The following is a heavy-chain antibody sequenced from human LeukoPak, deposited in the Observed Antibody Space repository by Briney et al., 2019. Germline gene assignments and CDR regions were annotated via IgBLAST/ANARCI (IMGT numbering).Heavy chain of an antibody. CDR1: GFTFSSYA. CDR2: IAGSGRHT. D-gene: IGHD3-22*01. Sequence: GGSLRLSCAASGFTFSSYAMSWVRQAPGKGLEWVSAIAGSGRHTYYADSVKGRFTISRDNSKNTLYLQMNSLRAEDTAVYYCARNPYDSSGYKAPYWHFDLWGRGTLVTVSS. V-gene: IGHV3-23*01. J-gene: IGHJ2*01. CDR3: ARNPYDSSGYKAPYWHFDL.